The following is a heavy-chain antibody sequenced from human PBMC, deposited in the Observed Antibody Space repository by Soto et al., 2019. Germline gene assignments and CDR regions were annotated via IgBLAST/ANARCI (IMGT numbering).Heavy chain of an antibody. CDR1: GFTFTRYS. J-gene: IGHJ4*02. Sequence: GGSLRLSCSASGFTFTRYSMNWVRQAPGKGLEWVSSISSTTNYIYYADSMKGRFTVSRDNAKNSVYLEMNSLSAEDTALYYCARESEDLTSNFDYWGQGTLVTVSS. CDR3: ARESEDLTSNFDY. CDR2: ISSTTNYI. V-gene: IGHV3-21*01.